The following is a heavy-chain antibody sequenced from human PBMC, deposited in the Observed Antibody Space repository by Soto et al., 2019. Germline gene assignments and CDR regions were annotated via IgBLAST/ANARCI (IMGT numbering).Heavy chain of an antibody. CDR1: GFTFTRYS. J-gene: IGHJ4*02. Sequence: GGSLRLSCSASGFTFTRYSMNWVRQAPGKGLEWVSSISSTTNYIYYADSMKGRFTVSRDNAKNSVYLEMNSLSAEDTALYYCARESEDLTSNFDYWGQGTLVTVSS. CDR3: ARESEDLTSNFDY. CDR2: ISSTTNYI. V-gene: IGHV3-21*01.